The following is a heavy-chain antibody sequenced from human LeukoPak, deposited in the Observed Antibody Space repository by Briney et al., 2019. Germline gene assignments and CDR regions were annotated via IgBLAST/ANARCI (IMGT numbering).Heavy chain of an antibody. D-gene: IGHD3-10*01. CDR1: GGSFSGYY. CDR2: INHSGST. V-gene: IGHV4-34*01. Sequence: SETLSLTCAVYGGSFSGYYWSWIRQPPGKGLEWIGEINHSGSTNYNPSLKSRVTISVDTSKNQFSLKLSSVTAADMAVYYCARIYGSGVAKDYWGQGTLVTVSS. CDR3: ARIYGSGVAKDY. J-gene: IGHJ4*02.